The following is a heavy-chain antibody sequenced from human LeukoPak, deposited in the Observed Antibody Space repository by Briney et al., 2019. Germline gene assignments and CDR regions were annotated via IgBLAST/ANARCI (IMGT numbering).Heavy chain of an antibody. CDR1: GFTFSSYS. Sequence: GGSLRLSCAASGFTFSSYSMNWVRQAPGKGLEWVSSISSSSSYIYYADSVKGRFTISRDNSKNTLYLQMNSLRAEDTAVYYCARDPLGDYDSSGYFDYWGQGTLVTVSS. CDR2: ISSSSSYI. CDR3: ARDPLGDYDSSGYFDY. D-gene: IGHD3-22*01. J-gene: IGHJ4*02. V-gene: IGHV3-21*01.